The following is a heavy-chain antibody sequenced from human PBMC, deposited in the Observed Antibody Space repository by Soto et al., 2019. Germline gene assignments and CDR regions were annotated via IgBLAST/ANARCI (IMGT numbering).Heavy chain of an antibody. Sequence: SETLSLTCAVYGGSFSGYYWSWIRQPPGKGLEWIGEINHSGSTNYNPSLKSRVTISVDTSKKQFSLKLSTVTAADTAVYYCARDPLDYGDYAYAFDIWGQGTMVTVSS. V-gene: IGHV4-34*01. J-gene: IGHJ3*02. D-gene: IGHD4-17*01. CDR2: INHSGST. CDR3: ARDPLDYGDYAYAFDI. CDR1: GGSFSGYY.